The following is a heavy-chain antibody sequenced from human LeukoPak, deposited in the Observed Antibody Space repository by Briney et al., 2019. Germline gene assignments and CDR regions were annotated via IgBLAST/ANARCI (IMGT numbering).Heavy chain of an antibody. CDR1: GYTFTSYG. CDR3: ARSANYDFWSGYYRYYYYYMDV. CDR2: ISAYNGNT. D-gene: IGHD3-3*01. V-gene: IGHV1-18*01. Sequence: GASVKVSCKASGYTFTSYGISWVRQAPGQGLKWMGWISAYNGNTNYAQKLQGRVTMTTDTSTSTAYMELRSLRSDDTAVYYCARSANYDFWSGYYRYYYYYMDVWGKGTTVTVSS. J-gene: IGHJ6*03.